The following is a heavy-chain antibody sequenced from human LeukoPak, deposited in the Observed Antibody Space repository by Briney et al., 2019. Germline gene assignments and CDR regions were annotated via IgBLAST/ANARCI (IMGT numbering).Heavy chain of an antibody. Sequence: ASVKVSCKVADHTLMQVAIHWVRQATGQGLEWMGWMNPNSGNTGYAQKFQGRVTMTRNTSISTAYMELSSLRSEDTAVYYCARGAGSSWTFDYWGQGTLVTVSS. CDR1: DHTLMQVA. J-gene: IGHJ4*02. CDR2: MNPNSGNT. CDR3: ARGAGSSWTFDY. D-gene: IGHD6-13*01. V-gene: IGHV1-8*01.